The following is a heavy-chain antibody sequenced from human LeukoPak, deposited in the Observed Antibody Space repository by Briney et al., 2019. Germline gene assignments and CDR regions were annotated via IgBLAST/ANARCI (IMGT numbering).Heavy chain of an antibody. D-gene: IGHD2-2*02. CDR2: IYYSGST. J-gene: IGHJ5*02. Sequence: SETLSLTCTVSGGSISSYYWSWIRQPPGKGLEWIGYIYYSGSTNYNPSLKSRVTISVDTSKNQFSLKPSSVTAADTAVYYCARSSPGAFYPYCSSTSCYSWFDPWGQGTLVTVSS. CDR1: GGSISSYY. V-gene: IGHV4-59*01. CDR3: ARSSPGAFYPYCSSTSCYSWFDP.